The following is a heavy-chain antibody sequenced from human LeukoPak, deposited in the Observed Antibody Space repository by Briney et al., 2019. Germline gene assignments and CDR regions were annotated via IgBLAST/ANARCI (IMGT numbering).Heavy chain of an antibody. D-gene: IGHD3-22*01. CDR3: ARLPYYYDSSGYVIV. CDR2: INHSGST. V-gene: IGHV4-34*01. J-gene: IGHJ3*01. Sequence: SETLSLTCAVYGGSFSGYYWSWIRQPPGKGLEWIGEINHSGSTNYNPSLKSRVTISVDTSKNQFSLKLSSVTAADTAVYYCARLPYYYDSSGYVIVWGQGTMVTVSS. CDR1: GGSFSGYY.